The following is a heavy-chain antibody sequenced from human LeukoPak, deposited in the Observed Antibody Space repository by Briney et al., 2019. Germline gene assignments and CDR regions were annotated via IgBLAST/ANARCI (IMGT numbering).Heavy chain of an antibody. CDR2: IVVGSGNT. J-gene: IGHJ4*02. D-gene: IGHD3-22*01. CDR1: GFTFTSSA. Sequence: GASVKVSCKASGFTFTSSAMQWVRQARGQRLEWTGWIVVGSGNTNYAQKFQERVTITRDMSTSTAYMELSSLRSEDTAVYYCATIPRFGYDSSGYTEPFDYWGQGTLVTVSS. CDR3: ATIPRFGYDSSGYTEPFDY. V-gene: IGHV1-58*02.